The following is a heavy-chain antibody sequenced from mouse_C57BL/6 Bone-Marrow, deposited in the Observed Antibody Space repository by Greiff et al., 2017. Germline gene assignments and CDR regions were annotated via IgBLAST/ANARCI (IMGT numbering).Heavy chain of an antibody. CDR1: GYTFTSYG. CDR2: IYPSSGNT. D-gene: IGHD2-2*01. Sequence: VHLVESGAELARPGASVKLSCKASGYTFTSYGISWVKQRTGQGLEWIGKIYPSSGNTNYNEKFKGKATLTADKSSSTAYMELRSLPSEDSAVYFGAKRGIYYGCDGFAYWGQGTLVTVSA. J-gene: IGHJ3*01. V-gene: IGHV1-81*01. CDR3: AKRGIYYGCDGFAY.